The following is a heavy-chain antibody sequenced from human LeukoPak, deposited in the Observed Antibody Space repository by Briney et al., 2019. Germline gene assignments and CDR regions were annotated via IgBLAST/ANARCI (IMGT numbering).Heavy chain of an antibody. Sequence: GASVKVSCKASGYTFTGYYMHWVRQATGQGLEWMGWMNPNSGNTGYAQKFQGRVTMTRNTSISTAYMELSSLRSEDTAVYYCARARYGDYAFDYWGQGTLVTVSS. CDR1: GYTFTGYY. V-gene: IGHV1-8*02. CDR3: ARARYGDYAFDY. CDR2: MNPNSGNT. D-gene: IGHD4-17*01. J-gene: IGHJ4*02.